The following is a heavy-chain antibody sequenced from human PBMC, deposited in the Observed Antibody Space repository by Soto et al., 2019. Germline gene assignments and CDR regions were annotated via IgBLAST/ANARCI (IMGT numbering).Heavy chain of an antibody. CDR1: GGPISSYY. Sequence: SETLSLTCTVSGGPISSYYWTWIRQPPGKGLEWIGYIHYSGSTNYNPSLKSRVTISVDTSKNQFSLKLSSVTAADTAVYYCARGGAARRYYYYGMDVWGQGTTVTVSS. CDR3: ARGGAARRYYYYGMDV. CDR2: IHYSGST. D-gene: IGHD6-6*01. J-gene: IGHJ6*02. V-gene: IGHV4-59*01.